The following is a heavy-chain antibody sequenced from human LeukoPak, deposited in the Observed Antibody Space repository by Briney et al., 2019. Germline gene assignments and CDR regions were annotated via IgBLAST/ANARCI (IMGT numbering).Heavy chain of an antibody. J-gene: IGHJ4*02. Sequence: PSETLSLTCTVSGGSISRYYWSWIRQPPGKGLEWIGYIYYSGSTNYNPSLKSRVTISLDTSKNQFSLKLSSVTAADTAVYYCARVRRVGATPFDYWGQGTLVTVSS. CDR3: ARVRRVGATPFDY. CDR1: GGSISRYY. CDR2: IYYSGST. D-gene: IGHD1-26*01. V-gene: IGHV4-59*08.